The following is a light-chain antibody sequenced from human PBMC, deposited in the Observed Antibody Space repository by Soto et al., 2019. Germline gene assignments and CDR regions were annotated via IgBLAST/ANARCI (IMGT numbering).Light chain of an antibody. CDR2: DVS. Sequence: QSALTQPRSVSGSPGQSVTISFTGTSSDVGGYNFVSWYQQYPGEAPKLMIYDVSKRPSGVPDRFSGSKSGNTASLTISGLQAEDEADYYGCSYAGSYTLEVFGGGTKLTVL. J-gene: IGLJ3*02. CDR3: CSYAGSYTLEV. V-gene: IGLV2-11*01. CDR1: SSDVGGYNF.